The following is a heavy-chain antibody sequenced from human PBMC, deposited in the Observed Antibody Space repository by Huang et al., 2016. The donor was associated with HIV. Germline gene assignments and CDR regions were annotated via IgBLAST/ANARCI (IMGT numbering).Heavy chain of an antibody. CDR1: GGSFSCYF. Sequence: QVQLEQWGAGLLKPSENLSLTCAVYGGSFSCYFWNWIRQSPGKGLEWLGQINHAGGTDYNPSLKSRATISVDTSKNQFSLKLTSVTAADTAIYYCAREIMISFGGPFDSWGHGNLVTVSS. J-gene: IGHJ5*01. D-gene: IGHD3-16*01. CDR2: INHAGGT. V-gene: IGHV4-34*02. CDR3: AREIMISFGGPFDS.